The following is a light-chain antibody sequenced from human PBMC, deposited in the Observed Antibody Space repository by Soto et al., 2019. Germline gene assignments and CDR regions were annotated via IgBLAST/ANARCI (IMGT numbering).Light chain of an antibody. CDR1: QSVSRY. J-gene: IGKJ4*01. CDR2: DAS. Sequence: EIVLTQSPDTLSLSPGESATLSCRASQSVSRYLAWYQQKPGQTPRLLIYDASNRAAGIPARCSGSGAGTDFTLTISRLEHEDFAVYYCQQRSNWPLTFGGGTTVEIK. V-gene: IGKV3-11*01. CDR3: QQRSNWPLT.